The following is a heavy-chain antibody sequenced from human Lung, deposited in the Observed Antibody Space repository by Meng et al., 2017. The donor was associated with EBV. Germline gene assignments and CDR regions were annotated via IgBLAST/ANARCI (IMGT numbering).Heavy chain of an antibody. Sequence: VQLVLSGGGVVQPVRSLRRSCAASGDTFSSYGMHWGRQAPDKGLERLTFICYNGDKKSYTDSVKGRFTISRDNSRNTLYLEMDSLRAEDTAMYYCARDFYGDYSLLDYWGHGTLVTVSS. V-gene: IGHV3-30*06. CDR2: ICYNGDKK. J-gene: IGHJ4*03. D-gene: IGHD4-17*01. CDR3: ARDFYGDYSLLDY. CDR1: GDTFSSYG.